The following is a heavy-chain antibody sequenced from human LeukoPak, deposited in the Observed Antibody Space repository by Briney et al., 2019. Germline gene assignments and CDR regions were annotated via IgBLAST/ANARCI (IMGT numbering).Heavy chain of an antibody. CDR2: IKQDGSEK. D-gene: IGHD1-26*01. V-gene: IGHV3-7*01. CDR1: GFTLSSYW. Sequence: PGGSLRLSCAASGFTLSSYWMRWVRQATGKGLEWVANIKQDGSEKYYVDSVKGRFTISRDNAKPSLYLQMNSLRAEDTAVYYCARDKWELVLWGQGTLVTVSS. CDR3: ARDKWELVL. J-gene: IGHJ4*02.